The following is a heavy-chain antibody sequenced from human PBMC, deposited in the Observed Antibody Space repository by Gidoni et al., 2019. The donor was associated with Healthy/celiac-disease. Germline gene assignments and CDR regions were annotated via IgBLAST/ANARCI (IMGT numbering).Heavy chain of an antibody. V-gene: IGHV1-18*01. CDR3: AREGYCSSTSCYAGGYYYGMDV. J-gene: IGHJ6*02. Sequence: QVQLVQSGAEVKKPGASVKVSCKASGYTFTSYGISWVRQAPGQGLEWMGWISDYNGNTNYAQKLQGRVTMTTDTSTSTAYMELRSLRSDDTAVYYCAREGYCSSTSCYAGGYYYGMDVWGQGTTVTVSS. D-gene: IGHD2-2*01. CDR2: ISDYNGNT. CDR1: GYTFTSYG.